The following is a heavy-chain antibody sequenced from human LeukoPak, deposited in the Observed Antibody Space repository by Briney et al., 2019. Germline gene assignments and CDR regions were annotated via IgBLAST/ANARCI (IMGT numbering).Heavy chain of an antibody. V-gene: IGHV4-34*01. Sequence: PGGSLRLSCAASGFTFSSYAMSWVRQPPGKGLEWIGEINHSGSTNYNPSLKSRVTISVDTSKNQFSLKLSSVTAADTAVYYCARVGTVLRYFVRASAFDIWGQGTMVTVSS. CDR3: ARVGTVLRYFVRASAFDI. J-gene: IGHJ3*02. D-gene: IGHD3-9*01. CDR2: INHSGST. CDR1: GFTFSSYA.